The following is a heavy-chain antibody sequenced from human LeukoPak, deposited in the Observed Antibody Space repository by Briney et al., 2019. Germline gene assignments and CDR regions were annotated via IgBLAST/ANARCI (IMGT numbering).Heavy chain of an antibody. CDR3: VKGDWYFES. Sequence: GGSLRLSCAASGFTFSSSGMHWVRQAPGKGLQWVANVNQDGTEKHFLDSVEGRFTISRDNAKKSLYLQMSSLRPEDTALYFCVKGDWYFESWGQGTLVTVSS. D-gene: IGHD2-21*01. V-gene: IGHV3-7*04. J-gene: IGHJ4*02. CDR2: VNQDGTEK. CDR1: GFTFSSSG.